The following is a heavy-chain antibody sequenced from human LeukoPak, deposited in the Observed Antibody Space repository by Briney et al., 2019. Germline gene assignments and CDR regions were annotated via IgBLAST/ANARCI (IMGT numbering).Heavy chain of an antibody. D-gene: IGHD1-26*01. Sequence: SETLSLTCTVTGGSISSYYWSWIRQPAGKGLEWIGRIYTSGSTNYNPSLKSRVTMSVDTSKNQFSLKLSSVTAADTAVYYCARGPGGSPRRYYYYYGMDVWGQGTTVTVSS. CDR1: GGSISSYY. CDR3: ARGPGGSPRRYYYYYGMDV. V-gene: IGHV4-4*07. J-gene: IGHJ6*02. CDR2: IYTSGST.